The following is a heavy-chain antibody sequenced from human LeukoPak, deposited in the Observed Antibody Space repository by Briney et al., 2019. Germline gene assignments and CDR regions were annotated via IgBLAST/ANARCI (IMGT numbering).Heavy chain of an antibody. V-gene: IGHV3-64*01. Sequence: SVRLSCAASGFTFSSYSMHWVRQAPAKGVEYVSAININGGSTHLPNSVKDRFHHFRNHSKNTLHREMGILRAEDMAVYYCAKGTRGFDYWGQGTLVTVSS. J-gene: IGHJ4*02. CDR3: AKGTRGFDY. CDR1: GFTFSSYS. CDR2: ININGGST.